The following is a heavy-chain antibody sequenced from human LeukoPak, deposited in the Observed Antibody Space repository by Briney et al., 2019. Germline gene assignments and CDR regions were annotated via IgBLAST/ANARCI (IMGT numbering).Heavy chain of an antibody. J-gene: IGHJ4*02. D-gene: IGHD7-27*01. Sequence: GSLGLSCAASGFTFSRYWMSWVRQAPGKGLGWVANINEDGGAKYYVDSVKGRFTISRDNAKNSQYLQMNSLRAEDTAVYYCARDYTGGWNDYWGQGTLVTVSS. CDR3: ARDYTGGWNDY. V-gene: IGHV3-7*01. CDR1: GFTFSRYW. CDR2: INEDGGAK.